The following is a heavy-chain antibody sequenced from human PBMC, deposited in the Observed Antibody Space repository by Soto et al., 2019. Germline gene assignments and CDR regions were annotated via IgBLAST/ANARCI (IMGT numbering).Heavy chain of an antibody. J-gene: IGHJ6*03. Sequence: GGSLRLSCAASGFTFSSYAMNWVRRAPGKGLEWVSAICYDGATTYFADSVKGRFTISRDNSKNTLYLQMNSLRAEDTAVYYCARDAQGVVVVAATSRIYYYMDVWGKGTTVTVSS. D-gene: IGHD2-15*01. CDR2: ICYDGATT. CDR3: ARDAQGVVVVAATSRIYYYMDV. CDR1: GFTFSSYA. V-gene: IGHV3-23*01.